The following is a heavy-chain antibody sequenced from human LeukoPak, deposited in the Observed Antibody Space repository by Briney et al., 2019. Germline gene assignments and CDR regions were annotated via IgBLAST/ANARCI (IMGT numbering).Heavy chain of an antibody. J-gene: IGHJ4*02. V-gene: IGHV3-23*01. Sequence: GGSLRLSCAASGFTFSKFAMSWVRQAPGKGPEWVSTISSSGGDTYFADSVKGRFTVSRDNSKNTLFLQMNSLRAEDTALYYCAKGSLGSWYFFDYWGQGTLVTVSS. CDR1: GFTFSKFA. CDR3: AKGSLGSWYFFDY. D-gene: IGHD6-13*01. CDR2: ISSSGGDT.